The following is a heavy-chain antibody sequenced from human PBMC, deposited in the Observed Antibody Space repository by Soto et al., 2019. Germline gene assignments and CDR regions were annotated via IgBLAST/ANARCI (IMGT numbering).Heavy chain of an antibody. CDR3: ARDRFGDFDY. D-gene: IGHD3-10*01. CDR1: GFTFTSHG. V-gene: IGHV1-18*01. J-gene: IGHJ4*02. CDR2: IIIYNGKT. Sequence: VASVKVSCKASGFTFTSHGISWVRQAPGQGLEWLGWIIIYNGKTDYAQKLQGRVTMTTDKSTSTAYMELRSLRSDDTAVYYCARDRFGDFDYWGQGTLVTVSS.